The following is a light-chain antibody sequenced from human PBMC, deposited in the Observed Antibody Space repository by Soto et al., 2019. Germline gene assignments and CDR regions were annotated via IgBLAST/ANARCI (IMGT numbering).Light chain of an antibody. Sequence: DIQMTQSPSSLSASVGDRVTITCRASQSISSNLNWYQQKPGKVPKLLIYDASSLESGVPLRFSGSGSGPDFTLTIKSLQPEDFATYYCQQSYRSPPTLGQGTKVDIK. CDR2: DAS. V-gene: IGKV1-39*01. CDR3: QQSYRSPPT. J-gene: IGKJ1*01. CDR1: QSISSN.